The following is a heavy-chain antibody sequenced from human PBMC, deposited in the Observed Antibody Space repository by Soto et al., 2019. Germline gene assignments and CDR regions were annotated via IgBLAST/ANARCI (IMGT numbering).Heavy chain of an antibody. Sequence: ASVKVLCKAPGGTFSSYAISWVRQAPGQWLELMGGIIPIFGTANYAQKFQGRVTITADEYTSKAYMELSSVTAASTAVYYFERAHTIDTKHGWFDTWGRGALVTVS. CDR1: GGTFSSYA. J-gene: IGHJ5*02. D-gene: IGHD2-15*01. V-gene: IGHV1-69*13. CDR3: ERAHTIDTKHGWFDT. CDR2: IIPIFGTA.